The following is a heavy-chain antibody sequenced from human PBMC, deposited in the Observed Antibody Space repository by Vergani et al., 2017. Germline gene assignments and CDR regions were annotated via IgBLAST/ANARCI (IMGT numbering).Heavy chain of an antibody. CDR2: ISGSGGST. D-gene: IGHD3-3*01. J-gene: IGHJ6*02. V-gene: IGHV3-23*01. Sequence: EVQLLESGGGLVQPGGSLRLSCAASGFTFSSYAMSWVRQAPGKGLEWVSAISGSGGSTYYADSVKGRFTISRDNSKNTLYLQMNSLRAEDTAVYYCARDGVYYDFWSGRGDYYGMDVWGQGTTVTVSS. CDR3: ARDGVYYDFWSGRGDYYGMDV. CDR1: GFTFSSYA.